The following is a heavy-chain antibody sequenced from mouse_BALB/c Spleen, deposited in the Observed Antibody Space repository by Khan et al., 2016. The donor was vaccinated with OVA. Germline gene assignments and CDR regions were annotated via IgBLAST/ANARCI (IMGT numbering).Heavy chain of an antibody. CDR2: INTGGAYT. CDR3: ARLAYYYNSEGFAY. Sequence: EVELVESGGDFVRPGGSLKLSCAASGFTFSTYGMSWVRQTPDKRLEWVATINTGGAYTYYPDSVTGRFTISRDSAKNTLYLQLSSLTSETTAIYYCARLAYYYNSEGFAYWGQGTLVTVSA. V-gene: IGHV5-6*01. CDR1: GFTFSTYG. J-gene: IGHJ3*01. D-gene: IGHD1-1*01.